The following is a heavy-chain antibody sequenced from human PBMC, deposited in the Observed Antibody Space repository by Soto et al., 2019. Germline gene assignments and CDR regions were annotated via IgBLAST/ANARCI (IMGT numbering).Heavy chain of an antibody. V-gene: IGHV4-59*08. D-gene: IGHD3-22*01. J-gene: IGHJ3*02. CDR1: GGSISSYY. CDR3: ARGDGVYYDSSGYAFAFDI. Sequence: SETLSLTCTVSGGSISSYYWSWIRQPPGKGLEWIGYIYYSGSTNYNPSLKSRVTISVDTSKNQFSLKLSSVTAADTAVYYCARGDGVYYDSSGYAFAFDIWGQGTMVTVSS. CDR2: IYYSGST.